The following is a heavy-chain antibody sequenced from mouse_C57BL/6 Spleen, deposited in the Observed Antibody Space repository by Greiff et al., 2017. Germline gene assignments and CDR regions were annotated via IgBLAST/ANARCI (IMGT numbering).Heavy chain of an antibody. V-gene: IGHV3-6*01. CDR3: ARGEVLEY. CDR2: ISYDGSN. CDR1: GYSITSGYY. Sequence: EVKLMESGPGLVKPSQSLSLTCSVTGYSITSGYYWNWIRQFPGNKLEWMGYISYDGSNNYNPSLQNRISITRDTSKNQFFLKLNSVTTEDTATYYCARGEVLEYWGQGTSVTVSS. J-gene: IGHJ4*01.